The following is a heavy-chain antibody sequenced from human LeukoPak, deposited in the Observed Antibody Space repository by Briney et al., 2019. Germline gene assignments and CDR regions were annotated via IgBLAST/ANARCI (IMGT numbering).Heavy chain of an antibody. CDR1: GGSISSSSYY. V-gene: IGHV4-39*07. CDR2: IYYSGST. J-gene: IGHJ4*02. Sequence: SETLSLTCTVSGGSISSSSYYWGWIRQPPGKGLEWIGSIYYSGSTYYNPSLKSRVTISVDTSKNQFSLKLSSVTAADTAVYYCAREGLYYDSSGYLAYWGQGTLVTVSS. CDR3: AREGLYYDSSGYLAY. D-gene: IGHD3-22*01.